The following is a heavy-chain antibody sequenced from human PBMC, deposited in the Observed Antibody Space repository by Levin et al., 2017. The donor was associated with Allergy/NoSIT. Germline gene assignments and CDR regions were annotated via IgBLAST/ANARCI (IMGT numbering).Heavy chain of an antibody. CDR3: ARESSYYDFWSGYYGPGMDV. CDR2: INSDGSST. Sequence: PGGSLRLSCAASGFTFSSYWMHWVRQAPGKGLVWVSRINSDGSSTSYADSVKGRFTISRDNAKNTLYLQMNSLRAEDTAVYYCARESSYYDFWSGYYGPGMDVWGQGTTVTVSS. CDR1: GFTFSSYW. V-gene: IGHV3-74*01. D-gene: IGHD3-3*01. J-gene: IGHJ6*02.